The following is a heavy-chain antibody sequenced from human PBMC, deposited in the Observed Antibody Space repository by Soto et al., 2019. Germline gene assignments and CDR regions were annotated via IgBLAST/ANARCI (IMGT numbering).Heavy chain of an antibody. J-gene: IGHJ6*03. CDR1: GFTFSSYA. CDR2: SSGSGGST. Sequence: EVQLLESGGGLVQPGGSLRLSCAASGFTFSSYAMSWVRQAPGKGLECVSASSGSGGSTYYADSVKGRFTISRDNSKNTLYLQMNSLRAEDTAVYYCARHLGYCSGGSCYATPYYYMDVWGKGTTVTVSS. V-gene: IGHV3-23*01. CDR3: ARHLGYCSGGSCYATPYYYMDV. D-gene: IGHD2-15*01.